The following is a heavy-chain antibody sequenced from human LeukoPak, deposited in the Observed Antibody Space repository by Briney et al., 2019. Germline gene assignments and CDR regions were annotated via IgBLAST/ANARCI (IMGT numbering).Heavy chain of an antibody. J-gene: IGHJ4*02. Sequence: SETLSLTCTVSGGSISSGSYYWSWIRQPAGKGLEWIGRIYTSGSTNYNPSLKSRVTISVDTSKNQFSLKLSSVTAADTAVYYCARTTYSGWSHPPQYYFDYWGQGTLVTVSS. D-gene: IGHD6-19*01. CDR3: ARTTYSGWSHPPQYYFDY. V-gene: IGHV4-61*02. CDR2: IYTSGST. CDR1: GGSISSGSYY.